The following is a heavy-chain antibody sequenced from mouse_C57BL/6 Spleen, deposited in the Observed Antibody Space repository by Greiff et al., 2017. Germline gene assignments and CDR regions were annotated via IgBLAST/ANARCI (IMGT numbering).Heavy chain of an antibody. V-gene: IGHV1-80*01. CDR2: IYPGVGDT. J-gene: IGHJ4*01. Sequence: QVQLQQSGAELVKPGASVKISCKASGYAFSSYWMNWVKQRPGKGLEWIGQIYPGVGDTNYNGKFKGKATLTADKSSSTAYMQLSSLVSEDSAVYFCASWEWGAMDYGGQGTSDTVSS. D-gene: IGHD4-1*01. CDR1: GYAFSSYW. CDR3: ASWEWGAMDY.